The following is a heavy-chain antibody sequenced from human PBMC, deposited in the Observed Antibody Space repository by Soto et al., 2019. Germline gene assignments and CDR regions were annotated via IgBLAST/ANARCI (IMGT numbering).Heavy chain of an antibody. CDR3: ARDVGYGLIEY. J-gene: IGHJ4*02. Sequence: VASVKVSCKASGYTFTSYGISWVRQAPGQGLEWMGWINAYNGNTNNAQKLQGRVTMTTDTSTSTAYMELRSLRSDDTAVYYGARDVGYGLIEYWRQGTLVTGTS. CDR1: GYTFTSYG. D-gene: IGHD5-18*01. V-gene: IGHV1-18*01. CDR2: INAYNGNT.